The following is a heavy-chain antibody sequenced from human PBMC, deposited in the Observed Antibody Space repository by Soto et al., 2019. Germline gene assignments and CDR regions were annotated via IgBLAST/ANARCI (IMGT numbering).Heavy chain of an antibody. CDR3: ARGTSVSPAALDY. V-gene: IGHV3-33*01. J-gene: IGHJ4*02. CDR2: IWYDGSNK. CDR1: GFTFSSYG. D-gene: IGHD2-8*01. Sequence: QVQLVESGGGVVQPGRSLRLSCAASGFTFSSYGMHWVRQAPGKGLEWVAVIWYDGSNKYYADSVKGRFTISRDNSKNTLYLQMNSLRAEDTAVYYCARGTSVSPAALDYWGQGTLVTVSS.